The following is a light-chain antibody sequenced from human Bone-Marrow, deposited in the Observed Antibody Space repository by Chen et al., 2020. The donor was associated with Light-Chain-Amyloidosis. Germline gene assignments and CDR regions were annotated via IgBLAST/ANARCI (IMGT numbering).Light chain of an antibody. Sequence: QSALTQPASVSGSPGQSITISCTGTSSDVGGYDYVSWYQQHPGKAPKLMIYEVTNRPLGVSSRFSGSKSGNTASLTISGLQAEDEADYYCLSYTSNSTRVFGGGTKLTIL. J-gene: IGLJ3*02. CDR3: LSYTSNSTRV. CDR1: SSDVGGYDY. CDR2: EVT. V-gene: IGLV2-14*01.